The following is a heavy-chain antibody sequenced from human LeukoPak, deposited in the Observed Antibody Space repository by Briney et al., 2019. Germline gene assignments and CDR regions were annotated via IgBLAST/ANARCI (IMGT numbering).Heavy chain of an antibody. Sequence: ASVKVSCKASGYTFTSYDVNWVRQATGQGLEWMGWMNPNSGNTGYAQKFQGRVTITRNTSISTAYMELSSLRSEDTAVYCCAREDSSGYSRWGQGTMVTVSS. V-gene: IGHV1-8*03. J-gene: IGHJ3*01. D-gene: IGHD3-22*01. CDR3: AREDSSGYSR. CDR1: GYTFTSYD. CDR2: MNPNSGNT.